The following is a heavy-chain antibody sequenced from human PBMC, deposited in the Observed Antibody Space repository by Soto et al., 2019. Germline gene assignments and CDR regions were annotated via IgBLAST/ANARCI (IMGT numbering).Heavy chain of an antibody. CDR1: GGSISSYY. J-gene: IGHJ4*02. Sequence: SETLSLTCTVSGGSISSYYWSWIRQPPGKGLEWIGYIYYSGSTNYNPSLKSRVTISVDTSKNQFSLKLSSVTAADTAVYYCARVYDSSGYYEFDYWGQGTLVTVSS. CDR3: ARVYDSSGYYEFDY. V-gene: IGHV4-59*01. CDR2: IYYSGST. D-gene: IGHD3-22*01.